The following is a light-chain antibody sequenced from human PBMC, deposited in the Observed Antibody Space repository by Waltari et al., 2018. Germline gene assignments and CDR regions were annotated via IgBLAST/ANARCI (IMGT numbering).Light chain of an antibody. CDR3: QSYDTSLSVV. V-gene: IGLV1-40*01. J-gene: IGLJ3*02. Sequence: QSVLTQPPSVSGAPGQRVTISCTGSGSNIGAGYDVHWYQQLPRAAPKLLIYGSSTRPLGVPDRFFGSTSDTSASLAITGLQAEDEADYYCQSYDTSLSVVFGGGTKLTVL. CDR2: GSS. CDR1: GSNIGAGYD.